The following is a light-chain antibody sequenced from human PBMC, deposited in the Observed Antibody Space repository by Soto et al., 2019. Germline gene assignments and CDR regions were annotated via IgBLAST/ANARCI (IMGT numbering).Light chain of an antibody. Sequence: EIVLTQSPVTLSLSPGERATLSCRASQSVTTFLAWYQQKPGQAPRLLIYDAPKRATGIPARISGSGSGTDFTPNTSSPEPEDFAVYYGEQRTNWYLTFGGGTKVVIK. CDR3: EQRTNWYLT. CDR2: DAP. CDR1: QSVTTF. J-gene: IGKJ4*01. V-gene: IGKV3-11*01.